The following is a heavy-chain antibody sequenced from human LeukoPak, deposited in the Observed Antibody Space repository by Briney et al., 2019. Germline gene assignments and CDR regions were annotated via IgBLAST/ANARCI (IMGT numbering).Heavy chain of an antibody. CDR2: ISYDGSNK. D-gene: IGHD1-26*01. Sequence: GGSLRLSCAASGFTFNSYAMHWVRQAPGKGLEWVAVISYDGSNKYYADSVKGRFTISRDNSKNTLYLQVNSLRPEDTAVYYCARGDSLGATMTDLDYWAREPWSPSPQ. V-gene: IGHV3-30-3*01. CDR3: ARGDSLGATMTDLDY. J-gene: IGHJ4*02. CDR1: GFTFNSYA.